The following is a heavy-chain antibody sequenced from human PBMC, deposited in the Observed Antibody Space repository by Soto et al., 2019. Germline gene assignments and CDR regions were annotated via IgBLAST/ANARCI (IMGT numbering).Heavy chain of an antibody. V-gene: IGHV1-2*02. D-gene: IGHD3-16*01. Sequence: QVQLVQSGAEVKKPGASVKVSCKASGYTFTGYYMHWVRQAPGQGLEWMGWINPNSGGTKSAQKFQGRVTMTRDTSISTAYMELSRLRSDDTAVYYCARDLVYDYVWGSYYVGWYFDLWGRGTLVTVSS. J-gene: IGHJ2*01. CDR1: GYTFTGYY. CDR2: INPNSGGT. CDR3: ARDLVYDYVWGSYYVGWYFDL.